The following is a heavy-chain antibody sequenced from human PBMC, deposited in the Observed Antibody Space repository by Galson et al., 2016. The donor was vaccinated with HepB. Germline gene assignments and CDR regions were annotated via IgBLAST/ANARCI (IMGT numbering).Heavy chain of an antibody. CDR2: IYGGGTT. J-gene: IGHJ6*02. CDR1: GFTVSSNY. V-gene: IGHV3-66*01. CDR3: ARGYGMDV. Sequence: SLRLSCAASGFTVSSNYMSWVRQAPGKGLEWVSVIYGGGTTYYADSVKDTFTIPRDNSKNTVHPQMTSLGVEDTAVYYCARGYGMDVWGQGTTVTVSS.